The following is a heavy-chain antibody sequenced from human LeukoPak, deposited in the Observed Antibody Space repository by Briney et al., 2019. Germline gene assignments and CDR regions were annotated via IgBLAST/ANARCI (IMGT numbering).Heavy chain of an antibody. J-gene: IGHJ4*02. CDR1: GGSISGSSYY. CDR3: ARLGTMVRGVKAYYFDY. V-gene: IGHV4-39*01. CDR2: IYYSGST. D-gene: IGHD3-10*01. Sequence: PSETLSLTCTVSGGSISGSSYYWGWIRQPPGKGLEWIGSIYYSGSTYYNPPLKSRVTISVDTSKNQFSLKLSSVTAADTAVYYCARLGTMVRGVKAYYFDYWGQGTLVTVSS.